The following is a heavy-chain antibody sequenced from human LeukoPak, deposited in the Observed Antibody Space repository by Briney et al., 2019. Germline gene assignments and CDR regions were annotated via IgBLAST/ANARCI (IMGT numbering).Heavy chain of an antibody. CDR1: GLTFSDSA. CDR2: ISASGGNS. V-gene: IGHV3-23*01. D-gene: IGHD1-26*01. J-gene: IGHJ4*02. Sequence: PGGSLRLSCEASGLTFSDSAMSWVRQASGRGLEWVSLISASGGNSYYADSVKGRFTVSRDSSKNTLHLQMNSLRAEDTAIYYCARDIELSCWGQGTLVTVSS. CDR3: ARDIELSC.